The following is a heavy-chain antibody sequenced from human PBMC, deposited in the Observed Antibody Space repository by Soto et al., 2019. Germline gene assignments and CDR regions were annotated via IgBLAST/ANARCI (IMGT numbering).Heavy chain of an antibody. V-gene: IGHV3-23*01. J-gene: IGHJ6*02. Sequence: GSLRLSCAASGFTFSSYAMSWVRQAPGKGLEWVSAISGSGGSTYYADSVKGRFTISRDNSKNTLYLQMNSLRAEDTAVYYCSLAVAGTFDYYYGMDVWGQGTTVTVSS. CDR3: SLAVAGTFDYYYGMDV. D-gene: IGHD6-19*01. CDR1: GFTFSSYA. CDR2: ISGSGGST.